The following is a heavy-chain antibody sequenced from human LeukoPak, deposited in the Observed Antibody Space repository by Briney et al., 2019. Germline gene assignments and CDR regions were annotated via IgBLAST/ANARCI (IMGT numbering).Heavy chain of an antibody. CDR2: IYYSGST. D-gene: IGHD6-19*01. J-gene: IGHJ3*02. V-gene: IGHV4-59*08. CDR3: ARLWSSSWYEYSSGWYGAFDI. CDR1: GGSISSYY. Sequence: SETLSLTCTVSGGSISSYYWSWIRQPPGKGLEWIGYIYYSGSTNYNPSLKSRVTISVDTSKNQFSLKLSSVTAADTAVYYCARLWSSSWYEYSSGWYGAFDIWGQGTMVTVSS.